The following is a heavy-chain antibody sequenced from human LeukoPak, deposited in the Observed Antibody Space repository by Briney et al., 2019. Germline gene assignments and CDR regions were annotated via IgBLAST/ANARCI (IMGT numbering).Heavy chain of an antibody. CDR3: ARAPGYTSGWLNWFDP. D-gene: IGHD6-19*01. V-gene: IGHV3-23*01. CDR2: ISSGGGYT. J-gene: IGHJ5*02. Sequence: GASLRLSCAASEFTFSDYGMTWVRQAPGEGLEWVSAISSGGGYTNYADSVKGRFTISRDNSKNTLYLQMNSLRAGDTAVYYCARAPGYTSGWLNWFDPWGQGTLVTVSS. CDR1: EFTFSDYG.